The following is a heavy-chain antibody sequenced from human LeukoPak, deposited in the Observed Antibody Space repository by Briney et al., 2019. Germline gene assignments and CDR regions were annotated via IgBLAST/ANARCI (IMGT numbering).Heavy chain of an antibody. CDR2: INPSGGST. D-gene: IGHD3-22*01. CDR1: GYIFTGYY. J-gene: IGHJ4*02. V-gene: IGHV1-46*01. CDR3: AREIYYDSSGYNFVFDY. Sequence: ASVKVSCKASGYIFTGYYMHWVRQAPGQGLEWMGWINPSGGSTSYAQKFQGRVTMTRDTSTSTVYMQLSSLRSEDTAVYYCAREIYYDSSGYNFVFDYWGQGTLVTVSS.